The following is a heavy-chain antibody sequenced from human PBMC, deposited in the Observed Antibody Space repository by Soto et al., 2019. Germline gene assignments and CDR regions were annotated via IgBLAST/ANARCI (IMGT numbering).Heavy chain of an antibody. Sequence: LVTLCVTWSVASGSIITYDGSCIRQPPGKGLEWIGYIYYTGSTNYNPSLKTRVAISMDTSKNQFSLNLSSVTAADTAVYYCAIAHKLAYFDFWGRGTLVTVSS. V-gene: IGHV4-59*01. CDR1: SGSIITYD. CDR2: IYYTGST. CDR3: AIAHKLAYFDF. J-gene: IGHJ4*02.